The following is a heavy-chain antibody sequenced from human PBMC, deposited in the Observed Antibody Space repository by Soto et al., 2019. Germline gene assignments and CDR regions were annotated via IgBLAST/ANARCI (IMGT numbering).Heavy chain of an antibody. CDR2: ISYDGSNK. Sequence: PGGSLRLSCAASGFTFSSYAMHWVRQAPGKGLEWVAVISYDGSNKYYADSVKGRFTISRDNSKNTLYLQMNSLRAEDTAVYYCALKDSSSLGYYYRKLVCVPATTVTVP. CDR3: ALKDSSSLGYYYRKLV. CDR1: GFTFSSYA. J-gene: IGHJ6*02. V-gene: IGHV3-30-3*01. D-gene: IGHD6-13*01.